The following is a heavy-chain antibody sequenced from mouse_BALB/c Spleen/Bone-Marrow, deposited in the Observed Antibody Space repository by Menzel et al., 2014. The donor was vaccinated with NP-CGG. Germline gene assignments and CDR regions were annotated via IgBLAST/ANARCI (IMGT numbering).Heavy chain of an antibody. Sequence: EVKLVESGGGLVQPGGSLRLSCATSGFTFSDFYMEWVRQPPGKRLEWIAASRNRRNDYTTEYSASVKGWFIVSRDTSQSILYLQMNALRAEDTAIYYCARDAGRGNFDYWGQGTTLTVSS. V-gene: IGHV7-1*02. J-gene: IGHJ2*01. CDR3: ARDAGRGNFDY. CDR2: SRNRRNDYTT. D-gene: IGHD4-1*01. CDR1: GFTFSDFY.